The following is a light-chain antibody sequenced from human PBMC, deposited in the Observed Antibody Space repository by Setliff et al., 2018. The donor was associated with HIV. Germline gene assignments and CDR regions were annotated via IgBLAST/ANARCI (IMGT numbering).Light chain of an antibody. Sequence: QSVLTQPRSVSGSPGQSVTISCTGTSSDVGGYHSVSWYQQPPGKAPKLMIYDVTKRLSGVPDRFSGSKSGNTASLTISGLQADDEADYYCCSYANTYTSLYVFGTGTKVTV. CDR1: SSDVGGYHS. J-gene: IGLJ1*01. V-gene: IGLV2-11*01. CDR2: DVT. CDR3: CSYANTYTSLYV.